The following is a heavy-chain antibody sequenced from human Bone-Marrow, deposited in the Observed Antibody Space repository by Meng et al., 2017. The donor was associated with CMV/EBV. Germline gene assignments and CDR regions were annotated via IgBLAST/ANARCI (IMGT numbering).Heavy chain of an antibody. CDR3: ARDRCSSTSCYRWYYYGMDV. Sequence: ASVKVSCKASGYTFTSYDINWVRQATGQGLEWMGWMNPNSGNTGYAQKFQGRVTITRNTSISTAYMELNSLRAEDTAVYYCARDRCSSTSCYRWYYYGMDVWGQGTTVTVSS. J-gene: IGHJ6*02. D-gene: IGHD2-2*02. CDR2: MNPNSGNT. CDR1: GYTFTSYD. V-gene: IGHV1-8*03.